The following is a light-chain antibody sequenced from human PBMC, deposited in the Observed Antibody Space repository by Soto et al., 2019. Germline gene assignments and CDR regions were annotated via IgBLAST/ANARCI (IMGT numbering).Light chain of an antibody. V-gene: IGLV2-14*01. CDR3: SSYTSSSTYV. CDR1: SSDVGGHDY. J-gene: IGLJ1*01. CDR2: DVS. Sequence: QSVLTQPASVSGSPGQSITISCTGTSSDVGGHDYVSWYQQHPGTAPKLMIYDVSNRPSGVSNRFSGSKSDNTASLTIAGLEAEDEADYYCSSYTSSSTYVFGTWTKVTVL.